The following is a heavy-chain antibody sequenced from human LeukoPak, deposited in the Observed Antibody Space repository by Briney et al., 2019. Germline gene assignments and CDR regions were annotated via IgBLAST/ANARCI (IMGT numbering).Heavy chain of an antibody. Sequence: SETLSLTCAVYGGSFSGYYWSWIRQPPGKGLEWIGEINHSGSTNYNPSLKSRVTISVDTFKNQFSVKLSSVTAADTAVYYCARGLLTVPDIVVVPAAIVGRYFDYWGQGTLVTVSS. J-gene: IGHJ4*02. CDR1: GGSFSGYY. D-gene: IGHD2-2*01. V-gene: IGHV4-34*01. CDR3: ARGLLTVPDIVVVPAAIVGRYFDY. CDR2: INHSGST.